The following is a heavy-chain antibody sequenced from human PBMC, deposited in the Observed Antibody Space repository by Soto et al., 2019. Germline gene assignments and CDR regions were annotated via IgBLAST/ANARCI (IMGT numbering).Heavy chain of an antibody. D-gene: IGHD1-26*01. J-gene: IGHJ6*02. CDR1: GASISRYY. Sequence: QVQLQESGPGLVKPSETLSLTCTVSGASISRYYWSWIRQPPGKGLEWIGYLYYSGSTNYNPSLKSRVSISVDTSKNQVSLRLRSVSAADTAVYYCARAREPGAARYYYDLDVWGRGTSVTVSS. V-gene: IGHV4-59*01. CDR3: ARAREPGAARYYYDLDV. CDR2: LYYSGST.